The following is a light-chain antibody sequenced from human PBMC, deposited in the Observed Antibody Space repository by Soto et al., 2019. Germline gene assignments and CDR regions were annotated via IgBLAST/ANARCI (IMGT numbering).Light chain of an antibody. CDR3: QTWGSGIVV. J-gene: IGLJ2*01. V-gene: IGLV4-69*01. CDR2: LNSDGSH. Sequence: QLVLTQSPSASASLGASVKLTCTLSSGHSNYAIAWYQQQSEKGPRYLMKLNSDGSHSKGDGIPDRFSGSSSGAERYLTISSLQSEDEADYHCQTWGSGIVVFGGGTKLTVL. CDR1: SGHSNYA.